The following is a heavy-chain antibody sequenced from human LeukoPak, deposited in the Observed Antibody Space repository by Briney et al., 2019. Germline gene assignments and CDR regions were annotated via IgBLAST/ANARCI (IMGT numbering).Heavy chain of an antibody. D-gene: IGHD3-10*01. Sequence: GGSLRLSCAASGFTFRSYDMHWVRQATGKGLEWVSGIGTAGEIYYPGSVKGRFTISRDSSKNTLYLLMNSLRAEDTAVYYCAKDQSQNTMILGFGYWGQGTLVTVSS. V-gene: IGHV3-13*01. CDR3: AKDQSQNTMILGFGY. CDR1: GFTFRSYD. J-gene: IGHJ4*02. CDR2: IGTAGEI.